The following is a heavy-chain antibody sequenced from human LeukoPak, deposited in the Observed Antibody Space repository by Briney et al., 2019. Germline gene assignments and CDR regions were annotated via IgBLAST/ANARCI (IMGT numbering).Heavy chain of an antibody. CDR2: IYYNGST. J-gene: IGHJ4*02. CDR3: ASGREGSTDY. V-gene: IGHV4-39*07. Sequence: SETLSLTCTVSGGSISSSSYYWGWIRQPPGKGLEWIGSIYYNGSTYYNPSLKSRVTISVDTSKNQFSLKLSSVTAADTAVYYCASGREGSTDYWGQGTLVTVSS. D-gene: IGHD1-26*01. CDR1: GGSISSSSYY.